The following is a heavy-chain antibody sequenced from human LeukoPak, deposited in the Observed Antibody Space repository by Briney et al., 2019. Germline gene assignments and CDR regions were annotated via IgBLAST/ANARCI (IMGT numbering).Heavy chain of an antibody. J-gene: IGHJ6*03. Sequence: ASVKVSCKASGYTFTSYGISWVRQAPGQGLEWMGWISAYSGNTNYAHKLQGRVTMTTDTSTTTAYMELRSLRSDDTAVYYCARDGPDIIVVPAAQYYYYYYMDVWGKGTTVTVSS. D-gene: IGHD2-2*01. CDR2: ISAYSGNT. V-gene: IGHV1-18*01. CDR3: ARDGPDIIVVPAAQYYYYYYMDV. CDR1: GYTFTSYG.